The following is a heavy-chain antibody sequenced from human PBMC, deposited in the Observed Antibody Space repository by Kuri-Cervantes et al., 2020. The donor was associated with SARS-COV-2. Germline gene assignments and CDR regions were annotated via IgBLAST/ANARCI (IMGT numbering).Heavy chain of an antibody. CDR1: GFTSSSYW. D-gene: IGHD2-15*01. CDR3: ARVRNVVARVVHAFDI. Sequence: GGSLRLSCAASGFTSSSYWMSWVRQAPGKGLEWVANIKQDGSEKYYVDSVKGRFTISRDNAKNSLYLQMNSLRAEDTAVYYCARVRNVVARVVHAFDIWGQGTVVTVSS. V-gene: IGHV3-7*02. CDR2: IKQDGSEK. J-gene: IGHJ3*02.